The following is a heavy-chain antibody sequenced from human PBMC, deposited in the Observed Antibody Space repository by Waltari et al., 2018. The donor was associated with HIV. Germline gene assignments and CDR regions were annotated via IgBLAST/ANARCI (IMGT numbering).Heavy chain of an antibody. V-gene: IGHV1-2*02. D-gene: IGHD3-16*01. CDR1: CYTFRDNY. Sequence: QEHLGQCGAVAKMPGVSVKLSWKTSCYTFRDNYRIGMRQAPGQGPEWMGWINPNIGGTNNAQRFQDRVTLASDTHISTVFMDLSRLASDDTAVYYCAKVPQGRLGELSTYYFDFWGQGSLVIVSS. CDR3: AKVPQGRLGELSTYYFDF. CDR2: INPNIGGT. J-gene: IGHJ4*02.